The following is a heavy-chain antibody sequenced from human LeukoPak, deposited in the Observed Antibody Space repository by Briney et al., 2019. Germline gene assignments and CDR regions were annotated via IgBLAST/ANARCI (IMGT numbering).Heavy chain of an antibody. CDR2: IIGNGDST. Sequence: GGSLRLSCEASGFTFSNYAMNWVRQAPGKGLEWVSAIIGNGDSTYYADSVKGRLTISRDNSKNTLYLQMNSLRAEDTAVYYCARDWDNYFDYWGQGTLVTVSS. V-gene: IGHV3-23*01. J-gene: IGHJ4*02. D-gene: IGHD1-26*01. CDR1: GFTFSNYA. CDR3: ARDWDNYFDY.